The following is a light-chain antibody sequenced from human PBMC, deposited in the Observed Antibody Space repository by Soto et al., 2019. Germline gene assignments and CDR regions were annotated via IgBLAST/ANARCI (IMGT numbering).Light chain of an antibody. J-gene: IGLJ2*01. V-gene: IGLV1-40*01. Sequence: QPVLTQPPSVSGAPGQRVTISCTGSSSNIGAGYDVHWYQQLPGTAPKLLIYVNSNRPSGVPDRFSGSKSGTSASLAITGLQPEDEADYYCQSYDSSLSGVVFGGGTKLTVL. CDR3: QSYDSSLSGVV. CDR2: VNS. CDR1: SSNIGAGYD.